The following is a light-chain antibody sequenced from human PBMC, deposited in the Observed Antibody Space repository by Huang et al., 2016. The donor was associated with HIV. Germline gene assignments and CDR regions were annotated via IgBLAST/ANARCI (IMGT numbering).Light chain of an antibody. CDR3: QQYNDWPPLI. CDR1: QGVRTN. J-gene: IGKJ4*01. Sequence: VMTQSPSSLSASPGARVPLSCRASQGVRTNLAWYQQKPGQAPTLLLFGASTRATGTPPRCSGSGSGTDFTLTITSLQSSDSAIYYCQQYNDWPPLIFGGGTKVGI. CDR2: GAS. V-gene: IGKV3D-15*01.